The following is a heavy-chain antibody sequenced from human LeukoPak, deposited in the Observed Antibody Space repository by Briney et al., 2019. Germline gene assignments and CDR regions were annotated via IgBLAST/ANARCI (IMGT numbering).Heavy chain of an antibody. Sequence: SETLSLTCAVYGGSFSVYYWSWIRQPPGKGLEWIGEINHSGSTNYNPSLKSRVTISVDTSKNQFSLKLSSVTAADTAVYYCARGGWGYYDSSGYCDYWGQGTLVTVSS. D-gene: IGHD3-22*01. CDR2: INHSGST. CDR3: ARGGWGYYDSSGYCDY. CDR1: GGSFSVYY. J-gene: IGHJ4*02. V-gene: IGHV4-34*01.